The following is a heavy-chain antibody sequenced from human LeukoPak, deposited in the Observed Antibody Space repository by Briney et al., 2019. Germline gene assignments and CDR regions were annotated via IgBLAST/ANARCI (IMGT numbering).Heavy chain of an antibody. V-gene: IGHV4-34*01. CDR1: GGSFSGFY. Sequence: PSETLSLTCAVYGGSFSGFYWSWLHQPPGQGLEWIGEISHSGSTYYNPSLKSRITMSVDTSENQFSLRLSSVTAADTAIYYCARGGIIGTTNNWFDPWGQATLVTVSS. CDR3: ARGGIIGTTNNWFDP. J-gene: IGHJ5*02. D-gene: IGHD1-20*01. CDR2: ISHSGST.